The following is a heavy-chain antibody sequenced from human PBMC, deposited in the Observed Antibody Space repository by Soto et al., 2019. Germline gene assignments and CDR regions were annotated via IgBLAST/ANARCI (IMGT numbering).Heavy chain of an antibody. CDR2: INHSGST. Sequence: PSETLSLTCAVYGGSFSGYYWSWIRQPPGKGLEWIGEINHSGSTNYNPSLKSRVTISVDTSKNQFSLKLSSVTAADTAVYYCARDNRSHYYDSKSPYCYYGMDVWGQGTTVTVSS. CDR3: ARDNRSHYYDSKSPYCYYGMDV. J-gene: IGHJ6*02. V-gene: IGHV4-34*01. CDR1: GGSFSGYY. D-gene: IGHD3-22*01.